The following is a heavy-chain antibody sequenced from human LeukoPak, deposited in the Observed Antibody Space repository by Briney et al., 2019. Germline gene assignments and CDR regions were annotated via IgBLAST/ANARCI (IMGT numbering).Heavy chain of an antibody. CDR3: AKGTRARIRPGTADY. CDR1: GGTFSSYA. D-gene: IGHD1-1*01. CDR2: IIPILGIA. V-gene: IGHV1-69*04. J-gene: IGHJ4*02. Sequence: SVKVSCKASGGTFSSYAISWVRQAPGQGLEWMGRIIPILGIANYAQKFQGRVTITADKSTSTAYMELSSLRSEDTAVYYCAKGTRARIRPGTADYWGQGTLVTVSS.